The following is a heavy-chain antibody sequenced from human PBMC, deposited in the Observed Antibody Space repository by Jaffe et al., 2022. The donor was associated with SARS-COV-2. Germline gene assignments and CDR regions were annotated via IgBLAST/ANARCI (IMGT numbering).Heavy chain of an antibody. D-gene: IGHD1-1*01. CDR1: GYSISSGYY. CDR2: IYHSGST. J-gene: IGHJ3*02. CDR3: ARAWVRRKTGADAFDI. Sequence: QVQLQESGPGLVKPSETLSLTCTVSGYSISSGYYWGWIRQPPGKGLEWIGSIYHSGSTYYNPSLKSRVTISVDTSKNQFSLKLSSVTAADTAVYYCARAWVRRKTGADAFDIWGQGTMVTVSS. V-gene: IGHV4-38-2*02.